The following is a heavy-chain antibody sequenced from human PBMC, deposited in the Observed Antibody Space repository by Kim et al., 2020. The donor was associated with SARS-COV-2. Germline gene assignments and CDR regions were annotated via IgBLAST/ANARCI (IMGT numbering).Heavy chain of an antibody. CDR3: ARDPGSGSYYNVEFDY. D-gene: IGHD3-10*01. CDR2: ISAYNGNT. CDR1: GYTFTSYG. Sequence: ASVKVSCKASGYTFTSYGISWVRQAPGQGLEWMGWISAYNGNTNYAQKLQGRVTMTTDTSTSTAYMELRSLRSDDTAVYYCARDPGSGSYYNVEFDYWGQGTLVTVSS. J-gene: IGHJ4*02. V-gene: IGHV1-18*01.